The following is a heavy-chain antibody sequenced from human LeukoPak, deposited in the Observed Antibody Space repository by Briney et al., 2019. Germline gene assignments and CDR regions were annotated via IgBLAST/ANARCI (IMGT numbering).Heavy chain of an antibody. Sequence: ASVKVSCKASGYTFTSFGISWVRQAPGQGLEWMGWISAYNGNTNYAQNLQGRVTMTTDTSTSTAYMELRSLRSDDTAVYYCAREISPANFEYWGQGTLVTVSS. CDR1: GYTFTSFG. J-gene: IGHJ4*02. V-gene: IGHV1-18*01. CDR3: AREISPANFEY. CDR2: ISAYNGNT.